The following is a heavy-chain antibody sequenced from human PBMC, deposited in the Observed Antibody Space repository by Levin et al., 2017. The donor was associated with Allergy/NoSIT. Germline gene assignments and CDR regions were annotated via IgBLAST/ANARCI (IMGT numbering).Heavy chain of an antibody. CDR2: IKQDGSEK. Sequence: GESLKISCAASGFTFSSYWMSWVRQAPGKGLEWVANIKQDGSEKYYVDSVKGRFTISRDNAKNSLYLQMNSLRAEDTAVYYCVCGGDCLNYMDVWGKGTTVTVSS. J-gene: IGHJ6*03. V-gene: IGHV3-7*02. D-gene: IGHD2-21*02. CDR1: GFTFSSYW. CDR3: VCGGDCLNYMDV.